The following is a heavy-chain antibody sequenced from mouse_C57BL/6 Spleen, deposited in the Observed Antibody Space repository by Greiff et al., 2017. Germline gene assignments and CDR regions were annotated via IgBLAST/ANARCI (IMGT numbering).Heavy chain of an antibody. Sequence: VQLKQSGPELVKPGASVKISCKASGYSFTGYYMNWVKQSPEKSLEWIGEINPSTGGTTYNQKFKAKATLTVDKSSSTAYMQLKSLTSEDSAVYYCARSNYGSSYGFAYWGQGTLVTVSA. J-gene: IGHJ3*01. CDR1: GYSFTGYY. CDR2: INPSTGGT. CDR3: ARSNYGSSYGFAY. V-gene: IGHV1-42*01. D-gene: IGHD1-1*01.